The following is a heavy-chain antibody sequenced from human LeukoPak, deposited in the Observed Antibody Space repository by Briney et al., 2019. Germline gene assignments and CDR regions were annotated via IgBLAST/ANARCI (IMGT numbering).Heavy chain of an antibody. CDR2: VSLTGRT. J-gene: IGHJ3*02. D-gene: IGHD3-22*01. CDR3: ARHNPRTMMVVVGTFDI. CDR1: GGSISSTNW. Sequence: SETLSLTCGVSGGSISSTNWWSWVRQPPGQGLEWIGEVSLTGRTNYNPSLNSRVTMSLDESRNQVSLNLTSVTAADTAVYYCARHNPRTMMVVVGTFDIWGQGTMVTVSS. V-gene: IGHV4-4*02.